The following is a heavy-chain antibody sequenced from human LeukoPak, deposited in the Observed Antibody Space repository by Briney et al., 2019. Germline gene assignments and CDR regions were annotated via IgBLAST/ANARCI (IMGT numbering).Heavy chain of an antibody. J-gene: IGHJ3*02. V-gene: IGHV1-69*05. D-gene: IGHD2-8*01. Sequence: SVKVSCKASGGTFSSYAISWVRQAPGQGLEWMGGIIPIFGTANYAQKFQGRVTITTDESTSTAYMELSSLRSEDTAVYYCAREPVYCDAFDIWGQGTMVTVSS. CDR2: IIPIFGTA. CDR3: AREPVYCDAFDI. CDR1: GGTFSSYA.